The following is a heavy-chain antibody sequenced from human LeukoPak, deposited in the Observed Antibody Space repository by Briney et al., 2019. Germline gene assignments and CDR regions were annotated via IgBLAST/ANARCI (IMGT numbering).Heavy chain of an antibody. Sequence: ASVKVSCKASGYTFTGYYMHWVRRAPGQGLEWMGRINPNSGGTNYAQKFQGRVTMTRDTSISTAYMELSRLRSDDTAVYYCARGERGVIVYDGDYWGQGTLVTVSS. CDR1: GYTFTGYY. V-gene: IGHV1-2*06. J-gene: IGHJ4*02. CDR2: INPNSGGT. D-gene: IGHD3-10*01. CDR3: ARGERGVIVYDGDY.